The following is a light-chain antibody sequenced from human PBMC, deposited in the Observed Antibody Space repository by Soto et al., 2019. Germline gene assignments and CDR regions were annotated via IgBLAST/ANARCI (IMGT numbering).Light chain of an antibody. CDR1: SSNIGAGYD. Sequence: QTVVTQPPSVSGAPGQRVTISCTGSSSNIGAGYDVHWYQQLPGTAPKLLIYGNSNRPSGVPDRFSGSKSGTSASLAITGLQAEDEADYYCQSYDSSRSGRVFGTGTKVTVL. CDR3: QSYDSSRSGRV. V-gene: IGLV1-40*01. CDR2: GNS. J-gene: IGLJ1*01.